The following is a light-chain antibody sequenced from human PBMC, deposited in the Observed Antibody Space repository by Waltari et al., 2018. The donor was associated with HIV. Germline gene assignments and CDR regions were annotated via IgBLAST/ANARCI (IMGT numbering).Light chain of an antibody. CDR3: SSYAGGTSWV. V-gene: IGLV2-23*02. J-gene: IGLJ3*02. CDR2: AVS. Sequence: QSALTQPASVSGSPGQSIAISCTGTSSAVGNPNLVSWYQHHPGKAPRLMIYAVSKRPSGISNRFSGSKSGNTASLIISGLQSEDEADYYCSSYAGGTSWVFGGGTKLTVL. CDR1: SSAVGNPNL.